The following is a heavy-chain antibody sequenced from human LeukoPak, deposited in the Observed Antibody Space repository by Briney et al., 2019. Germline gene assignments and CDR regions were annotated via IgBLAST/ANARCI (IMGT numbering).Heavy chain of an antibody. J-gene: IGHJ4*02. CDR2: ISSSGSTI. Sequence: GGSLRLSCAASGFTFSDYYMSWIRQAPGKGLEWVSYISSSGSTIYYADSVKGRFTISRDNSKNTLYLQMNSLRAEDTAVYYCAKDSGYYDYVWGSYSFDYWGQGALVTVSS. CDR1: GFTFSDYY. V-gene: IGHV3-11*01. D-gene: IGHD3-16*01. CDR3: AKDSGYYDYVWGSYSFDY.